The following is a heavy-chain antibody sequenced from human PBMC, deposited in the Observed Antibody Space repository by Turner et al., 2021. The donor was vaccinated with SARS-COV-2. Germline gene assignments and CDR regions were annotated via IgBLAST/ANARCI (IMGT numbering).Heavy chain of an antibody. J-gene: IGHJ4*02. CDR1: GFTFSSYG. CDR2: ISVGGDTT. D-gene: IGHD6-13*01. V-gene: IGHV3-23*01. Sequence: EVQLLESGGGLVQPGGSLRLSCAGSGFTFSSYGMSWVRQGPGKGLEWVSIISVGGDTTFYGDSVKGRFTISRDNSRNTLFLQMNSLRAEDTAVYYCAKGSGGSSWYYFDSWGQGTLVTVSS. CDR3: AKGSGGSSWYYFDS.